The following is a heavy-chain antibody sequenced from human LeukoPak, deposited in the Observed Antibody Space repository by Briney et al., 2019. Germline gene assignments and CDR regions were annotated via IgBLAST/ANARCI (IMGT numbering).Heavy chain of an antibody. CDR2: MNPNSGNT. CDR3: ARGALVRFLEWLQHYYYYYGMDV. CDR1: GYTFTSYD. V-gene: IGHV1-8*01. Sequence: ASVKVSCKASGYTFTSYDINWVRQATGQGLEWMGWMNPNSGNTGYAQKFQGRVTMTRNTSISTAYMELSSLRSEDTAVYYCARGALVRFLEWLQHYYYYYGMDVWGQGTTVTVSS. J-gene: IGHJ6*02. D-gene: IGHD3-3*01.